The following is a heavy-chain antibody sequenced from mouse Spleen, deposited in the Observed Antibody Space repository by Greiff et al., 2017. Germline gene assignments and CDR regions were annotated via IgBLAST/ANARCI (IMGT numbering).Heavy chain of an antibody. V-gene: IGHV1S81*02. CDR2: INPSNGGT. J-gene: IGHJ4*01. Sequence: QVQLKQSGAELVKPGASVKLSCKASGYTFTSYYMYWVTQRPGQGLEWIGEINPSNGGTNFNEKFKSKATLTVDKSSSTAYMQLSSLTSEDSAVYYCTRGNYDSNYAMDYWGQGTSVTVSS. CDR3: TRGNYDSNYAMDY. D-gene: IGHD2-4*01. CDR1: GYTFTSYY.